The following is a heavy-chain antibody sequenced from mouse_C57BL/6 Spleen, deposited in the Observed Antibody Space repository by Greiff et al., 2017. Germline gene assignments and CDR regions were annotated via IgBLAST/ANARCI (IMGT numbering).Heavy chain of an antibody. CDR1: GYTFTGYW. V-gene: IGHV1-64*01. J-gene: IGHJ2*01. CDR2: IHPNSGST. Sequence: QFKLQQPGAELVKPGASVKLSCKASGYTFTGYWMNWVKQRPGPGLGWIGMIHPNSGSTNYNEKFKSKATLTVDKSSSTAYMQLSSLTSEDSAVYYCARGYFDYWGQGTTLTVSS. CDR3: ARGYFDY.